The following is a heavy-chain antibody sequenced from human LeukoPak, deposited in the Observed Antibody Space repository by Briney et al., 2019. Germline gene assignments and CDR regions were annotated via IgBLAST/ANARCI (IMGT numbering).Heavy chain of an antibody. Sequence: PGGSLRLSCAASGFTFDDYAMHWVRQAPGKGLEWVSGISWNSGSIGYADSVKGRFTISRDNAKNSLYLQMNSLRAEDTALYYCAKGITMIVVARGAFDIWGQGTIVTVSS. V-gene: IGHV3-9*01. J-gene: IGHJ3*02. CDR1: GFTFDDYA. CDR2: ISWNSGSI. CDR3: AKGITMIVVARGAFDI. D-gene: IGHD3-22*01.